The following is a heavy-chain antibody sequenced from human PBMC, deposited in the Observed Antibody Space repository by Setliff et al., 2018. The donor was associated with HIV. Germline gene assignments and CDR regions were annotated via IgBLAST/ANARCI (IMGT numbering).Heavy chain of an antibody. J-gene: IGHJ5*02. CDR1: GYTFTSYG. V-gene: IGHV1-18*01. Sequence: ASVKVSCKASGYTFTSYGISWVRQAPGQGLEWMGWISAYNGNTNYALKLQGRVTMTTDTSTSTAYMELRSLRSDDTAVYYCARDDGGIAVAGTRPHWFDPWGQGTLVTVSS. CDR2: ISAYNGNT. CDR3: ARDDGGIAVAGTRPHWFDP. D-gene: IGHD6-19*01.